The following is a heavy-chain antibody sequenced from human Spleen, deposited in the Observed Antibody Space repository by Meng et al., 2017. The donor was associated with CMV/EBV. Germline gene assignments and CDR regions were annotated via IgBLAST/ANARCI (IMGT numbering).Heavy chain of an antibody. CDR3: ARMGRWLQYDY. J-gene: IGHJ4*02. D-gene: IGHD5-24*01. CDR2: ITPFNGNT. Sequence: SVKVSCKASGYTFTYRYLHWVRQAPGQALEWMGWITPFNGNTNYAQKFQDRVTITRDRSMSTAYMELSSLRSEDTAVYYCARMGRWLQYDYWGQGTLVTVSS. CDR1: GYTFTYRY. V-gene: IGHV1-45*02.